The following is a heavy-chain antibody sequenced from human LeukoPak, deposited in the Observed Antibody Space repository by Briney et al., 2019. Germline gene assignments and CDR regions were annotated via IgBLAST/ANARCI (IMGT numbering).Heavy chain of an antibody. V-gene: IGHV3-74*01. Sequence: AGSLRLSCAASGFTFSSYWMHWVRRAPGEGLVWFSRVKSDGSSTTYADSVKGRFTISRDNAKNTLYLQMNSLRAEDTAVYYCARDRPPSSGFFSTFDYWGQGTLVTVSS. CDR2: VKSDGSST. J-gene: IGHJ4*02. CDR3: ARDRPPSSGFFSTFDY. D-gene: IGHD3-22*01. CDR1: GFTFSSYW.